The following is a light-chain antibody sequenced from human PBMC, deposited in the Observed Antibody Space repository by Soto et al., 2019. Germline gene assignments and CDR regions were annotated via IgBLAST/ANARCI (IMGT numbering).Light chain of an antibody. J-gene: IGLJ2*01. CDR3: QAWDSSTGVV. V-gene: IGLV3-1*01. Sequence: SYELTQLPSVSVSPGQTASISCSGDKLGERFACWYQQKPGQSPVMVIYQDTKRPSGIPERFSGSNSGNTATLTISGTQALDEADYYCQAWDSSTGVVFGGGTQLTVL. CDR1: KLGERF. CDR2: QDT.